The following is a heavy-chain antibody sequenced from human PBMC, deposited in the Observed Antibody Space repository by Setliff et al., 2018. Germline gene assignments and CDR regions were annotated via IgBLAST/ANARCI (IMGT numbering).Heavy chain of an antibody. D-gene: IGHD4-17*01. J-gene: IGHJ4*02. CDR3: ASGVTTGDY. CDR1: GYTFTNYG. V-gene: IGHV1-18*01. Sequence: ASVKVSCKASGYTFTNYGVTWVRQAPGQGLEWMGWIGAYNGNTYNAHKFQGRVTMTRNTSISTAYMELSSLRSEDTAVYYCASGVTTGDYWGQGTLVTVSS. CDR2: IGAYNGNT.